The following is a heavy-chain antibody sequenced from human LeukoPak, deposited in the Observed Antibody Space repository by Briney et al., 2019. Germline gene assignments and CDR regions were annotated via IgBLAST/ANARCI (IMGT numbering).Heavy chain of an antibody. CDR3: ARLAYYDSSGYYYLGYYYGMDV. CDR2: IYYSGST. CDR1: GGSISSYY. J-gene: IGHJ6*02. Sequence: SETLSLTCTDSGGSISSYYWSWIRQPPGKGLEWIGYIYYSGSTNYNPSLKSRVTISVDTSKNQFSLKLSSVTAADTAVYYCARLAYYDSSGYYYLGYYYGMDVWGQGTTVTVSS. D-gene: IGHD3-22*01. V-gene: IGHV4-59*08.